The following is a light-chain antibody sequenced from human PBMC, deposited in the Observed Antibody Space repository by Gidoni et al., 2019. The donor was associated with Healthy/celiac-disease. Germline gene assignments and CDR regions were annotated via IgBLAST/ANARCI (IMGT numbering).Light chain of an antibody. CDR3: CSYAGSSTYV. J-gene: IGLJ1*01. CDR1: SSDVGSYNL. V-gene: IGLV2-23*01. CDR2: EGS. Sequence: QSALTQPASVSGSPGQAITISCHGTSSDVGSYNLVSWYQQHPGKAPKLMLYEGSRRPSGVSNRFSGSKSVNTASLTISGLQAEDEADYYCCSYAGSSTYVFGTGTKVTVL.